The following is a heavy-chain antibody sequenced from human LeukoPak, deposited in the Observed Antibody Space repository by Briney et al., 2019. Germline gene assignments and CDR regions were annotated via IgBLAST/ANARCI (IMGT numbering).Heavy chain of an antibody. CDR3: AKDMISPSEGIVGALDFDS. J-gene: IGHJ4*02. V-gene: IGHV3-43*02. D-gene: IGHD1-26*01. CDR1: GFTFDDYA. Sequence: GGSLRLSCAASGFTFDDYAMHWVRQPPGKGLQWFSLIIGDGGSTYYADSVKGRFTISRDNSKNSLYLQMNSLRTEDTALYYCAKDMISPSEGIVGALDFDSWGQGTLVTVSS. CDR2: IIGDGGST.